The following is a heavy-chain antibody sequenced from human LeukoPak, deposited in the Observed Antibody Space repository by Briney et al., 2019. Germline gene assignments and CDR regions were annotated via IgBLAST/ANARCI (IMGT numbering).Heavy chain of an antibody. CDR2: IYHSGST. D-gene: IGHD3-3*01. CDR3: ARAGVGSIAFDI. CDR1: GGSISGYY. J-gene: IGHJ3*02. V-gene: IGHV4-59*01. Sequence: PSETLSLTCTVSGGSISGYYWSWIRQLPGRGLEWIGYIYHSGSTNYNASLKSRVTISVDTSKNHFSLKLSSVTAADTAVYYCARAGVGSIAFDIWGQGTMVTVSS.